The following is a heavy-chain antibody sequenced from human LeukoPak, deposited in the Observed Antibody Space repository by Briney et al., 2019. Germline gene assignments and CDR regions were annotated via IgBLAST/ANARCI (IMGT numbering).Heavy chain of an antibody. CDR2: IIPIFGTA. V-gene: IGHV1-69*06. D-gene: IGHD5-18*01. J-gene: IGHJ6*03. CDR3: ARDEGYSYEPVRYYMDV. CDR1: GGTFSSYA. Sequence: GASVKVSCKASGGTFSSYAISWVRQAPGQGLEWMGGIIPIFGTANYAQKFQGRVTITADKSTGTAYMELSSLRSEDTAVYYCARDEGYSYEPVRYYMDVWGKGTTVTVSS.